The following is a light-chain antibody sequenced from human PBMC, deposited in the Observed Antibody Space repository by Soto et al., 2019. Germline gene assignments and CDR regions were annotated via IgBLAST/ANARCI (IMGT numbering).Light chain of an antibody. J-gene: IGKJ2*01. Sequence: DIVMTQSPLSLPVTPGEPASISCRSSQSLLHSNGYNYLDWYLQKPGQSPQLLIYLGSNRASEVPDRFSGSGSGTDFTLKISRVEAEDVGVYYCMQALQTPDTFGQGTKLEIK. CDR2: LGS. CDR1: QSLLHSNGYNY. CDR3: MQALQTPDT. V-gene: IGKV2-28*01.